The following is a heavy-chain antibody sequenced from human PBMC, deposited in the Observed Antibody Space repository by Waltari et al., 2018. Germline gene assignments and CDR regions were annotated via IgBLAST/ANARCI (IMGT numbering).Heavy chain of an antibody. CDR3: ARVFGYYYYYMDV. CDR2: INESGRT. V-gene: IGHV4-34*02. D-gene: IGHD3-3*01. J-gene: IGHJ6*03. Sequence: QVQLQQWGAGLLKPSETLSLTCDVSGGSLSGYHWTWIRQPPGKGLEWIGEINESGRTTYTPSLESRVTVSIDTANNQFSLRVRSVTAADTAVYYCARVFGYYYYYMDVWGKGTTVTISS. CDR1: GGSLSGYH.